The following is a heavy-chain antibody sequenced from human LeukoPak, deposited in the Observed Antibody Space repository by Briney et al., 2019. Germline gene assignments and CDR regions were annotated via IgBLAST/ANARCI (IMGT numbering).Heavy chain of an antibody. CDR2: INPNSGGT. J-gene: IGHJ5*02. V-gene: IGHV1-2*02. D-gene: IGHD6-13*01. CDR3: AGYSSSWQEEYNWLDP. CDR1: GSTFTGYY. Sequence: ASVKVSCKASGSTFTGYYMHWVRQPPAQGLEWMGWINPNSGGTNYAQTVHGRVTITRDTSITKAHLELRRLRSDATDAYYCAGYSSSWQEEYNWLDPWGQGTLATASS.